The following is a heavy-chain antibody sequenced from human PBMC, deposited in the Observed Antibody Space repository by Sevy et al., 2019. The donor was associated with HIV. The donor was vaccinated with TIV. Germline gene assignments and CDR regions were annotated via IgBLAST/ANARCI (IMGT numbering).Heavy chain of an antibody. CDR2: ISYDGSNK. V-gene: IGHV3-30-3*01. CDR3: ARDLALYNYYDSSGPTKY. D-gene: IGHD3-22*01. Sequence: GGSLRLSCAASGFTFSSYAMHWVRQAPGKGLEWVAVISYDGSNKYYADSVKGRFPISRDNSKNTLYLQMNSLRAEDTAVYYCARDLALYNYYDSSGPTKYWGQGTLVTVSS. J-gene: IGHJ4*02. CDR1: GFTFSSYA.